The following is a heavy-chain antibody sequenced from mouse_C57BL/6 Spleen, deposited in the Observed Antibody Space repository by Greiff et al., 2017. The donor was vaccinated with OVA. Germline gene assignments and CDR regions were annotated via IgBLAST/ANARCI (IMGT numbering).Heavy chain of an antibody. CDR1: GYTFTSYW. CDR2: IDPSDSYT. J-gene: IGHJ2*01. Sequence: QVQLQQPGAELVKPGASVKLSCKASGYTFTSYWMQWVKQRPGQGLEWIGEIDPSDSYTNYNQKFKGKATLTVDTSSSTAYMQLSSLTSEDSAVYCCARRGSTGTGGGFDYWGQGTTLTVSS. CDR3: ARRGSTGTGGGFDY. D-gene: IGHD4-1*02. V-gene: IGHV1-50*01.